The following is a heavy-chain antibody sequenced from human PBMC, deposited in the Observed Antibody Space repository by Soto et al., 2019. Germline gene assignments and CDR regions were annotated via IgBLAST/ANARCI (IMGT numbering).Heavy chain of an antibody. D-gene: IGHD3-22*01. Sequence: GGSLRLSCAASGFTFSSYAMSWVRQAPGKGLEWVSAISGSGGSTYYADSVKGRFTISRDNSKNTLYLQMNSLRAEDTAVYYCAKVWAGITMIVVVTPRGAFDIWGQGTMVTVSS. V-gene: IGHV3-23*01. J-gene: IGHJ3*02. CDR3: AKVWAGITMIVVVTPRGAFDI. CDR1: GFTFSSYA. CDR2: ISGSGGST.